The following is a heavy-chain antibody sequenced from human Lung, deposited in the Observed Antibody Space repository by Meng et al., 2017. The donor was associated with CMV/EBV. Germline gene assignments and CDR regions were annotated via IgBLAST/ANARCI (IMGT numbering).Heavy chain of an antibody. Sequence: GESXKISCAASGFIFSSYAMTWVRQAPGKGLEWVSTISGSGQSTYYADSVKGRFTISRDNSKNTLYVQMHSLRADDTAMYYCAKDLGGELQAYYFAHWRQGTLVTVSS. J-gene: IGHJ4*02. CDR1: GFIFSSYA. V-gene: IGHV3-23*01. CDR2: ISGSGQST. CDR3: AKDLGGELQAYYFAH. D-gene: IGHD1-7*01.